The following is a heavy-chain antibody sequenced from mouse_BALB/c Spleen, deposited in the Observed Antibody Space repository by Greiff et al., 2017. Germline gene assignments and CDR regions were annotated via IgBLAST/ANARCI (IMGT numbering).Heavy chain of an antibody. V-gene: IGHV1S56*01. D-gene: IGHD3-1*01. J-gene: IGHJ3*01. Sequence: QVQLQQSGPELVKPGASVRISCKASGYTFTSYYIHWVKQRPGQGLEWIGWIYPGHVHTKYNEKFKGKATLTADKASSTAYMQLSSLTSEDSAVYVCARDVLGTGAWFAYWGQGTLVTVSA. CDR2: IYPGHVHT. CDR1: GYTFTSYY. CDR3: ARDVLGTGAWFAY.